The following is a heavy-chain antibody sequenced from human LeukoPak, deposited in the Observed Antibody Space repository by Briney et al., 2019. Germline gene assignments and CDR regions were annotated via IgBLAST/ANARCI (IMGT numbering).Heavy chain of an antibody. J-gene: IGHJ6*03. CDR2: ISGSGGST. CDR1: GFTFSSYA. D-gene: IGHD3-22*01. V-gene: IGHV3-23*01. Sequence: HPGGSLRLSCAASGFTFSSYAMSWVRQAPGKGLEWVSAISGSGGSTYYADSVKGRFTISRDNSKNTLYLQMNSLRAEDTAVYYCAKAIYDSSGYSYYYYMDVWGKGTTVTVSS. CDR3: AKAIYDSSGYSYYYYMDV.